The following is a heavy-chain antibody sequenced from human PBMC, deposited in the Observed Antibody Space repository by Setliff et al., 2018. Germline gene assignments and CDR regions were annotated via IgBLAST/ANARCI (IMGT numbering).Heavy chain of an antibody. Sequence: ASVKVSCKASGYTFTNYGINWVRQAPGQGLEWMGWINNYNMNTNYPQKFLGRVTMTTDTSTSTAYMELRSLRSDDTAVYYCAKGGNITRETYYYYGMDVWGQGTTVTVSS. CDR2: INNYNMNT. CDR3: AKGGNITRETYYYYGMDV. V-gene: IGHV1-18*01. J-gene: IGHJ6*02. D-gene: IGHD1-20*01. CDR1: GYTFTNYG.